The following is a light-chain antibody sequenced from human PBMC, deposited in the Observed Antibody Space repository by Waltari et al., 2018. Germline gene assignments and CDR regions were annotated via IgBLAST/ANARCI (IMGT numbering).Light chain of an antibody. Sequence: DIHMTQSPSSLSASVGDGVTITCRARQSITDSLNWYQQKPGKAPKLLIYAASNLQNGVPSRFSGSGSGTDFTLTINSLQPEDFATYYCQQSYTTVRTFGLGTKVEI. CDR3: QQSYTTVRT. CDR1: QSITDS. V-gene: IGKV1-39*01. CDR2: AAS. J-gene: IGKJ1*01.